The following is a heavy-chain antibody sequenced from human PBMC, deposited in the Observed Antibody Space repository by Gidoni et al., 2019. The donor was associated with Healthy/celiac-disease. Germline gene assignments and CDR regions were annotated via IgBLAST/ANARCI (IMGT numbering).Heavy chain of an antibody. D-gene: IGHD6-19*01. CDR3: AKDPGRYIAVAGYQDY. CDR2: ISWNSGSI. J-gene: IGHJ4*02. V-gene: IGHV3-9*01. Sequence: KGLEWVSGISWNSGSIGYADSVKGRFTISRDNAKNSLYLQMNSLRAEDTALYYCAKDPGRYIAVAGYQDYWGQGTLVTVSS.